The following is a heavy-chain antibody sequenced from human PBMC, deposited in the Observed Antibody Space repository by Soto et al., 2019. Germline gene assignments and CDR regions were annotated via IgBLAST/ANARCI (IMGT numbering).Heavy chain of an antibody. Sequence: GASVKVSCKTSGYTFSTYHMHWVRLAPGQGLEWVGIIKSSGDITLYAQKFQGRVTMSKDTSTSTVYMEVSSLRSEDTAVYYCARDLGAQIVDYWGQGTLVTVSS. V-gene: IGHV1-46*01. D-gene: IGHD1-26*01. CDR3: ARDLGAQIVDY. J-gene: IGHJ4*02. CDR2: IKSSGDIT. CDR1: GYTFSTYH.